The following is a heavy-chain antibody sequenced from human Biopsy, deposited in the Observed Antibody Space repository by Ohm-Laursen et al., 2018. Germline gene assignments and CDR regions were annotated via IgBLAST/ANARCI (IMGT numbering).Heavy chain of an antibody. D-gene: IGHD3-3*01. CDR2: ISNSGTT. V-gene: IGHV4-59*08. CDR1: GASVRSHF. CDR3: ARLGNFWNAEDGLDL. J-gene: IGHJ3*01. Sequence: SDTLSLTCTLSGASVRSHFLTWIRQPPGKGLQWIGSISNSGTTKSSPSLKSRVNISLHTSKNQLSLKLTSVTAADTAVYSCARLGNFWNAEDGLDLWGLGTMVTVSS.